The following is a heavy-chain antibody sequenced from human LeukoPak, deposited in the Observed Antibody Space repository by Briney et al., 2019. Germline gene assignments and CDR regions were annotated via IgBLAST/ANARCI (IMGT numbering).Heavy chain of an antibody. Sequence: GASVKVSCKASGGTFSSYAISWVRQAPGQGLEWMGWINTNTGNPTYAQGFTGRFVFSLDTSVSTAYLQISSLKAEDTAVYYCARPTGQWLVHDAFDIWGQGTMVTVSS. J-gene: IGHJ3*02. CDR1: GGTFSSYA. V-gene: IGHV7-4-1*02. CDR3: ARPTGQWLVHDAFDI. CDR2: INTNTGNP. D-gene: IGHD6-19*01.